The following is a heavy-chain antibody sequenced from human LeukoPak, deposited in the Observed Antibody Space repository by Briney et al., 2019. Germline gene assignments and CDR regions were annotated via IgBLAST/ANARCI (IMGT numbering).Heavy chain of an antibody. Sequence: PGGSLRLSCAASGFTFSNYGIHWVRQAPGKGLEWVAFVRYDGGNKYYADSVKGRFTISRDNSKNTLYLQMNSLRSEDTAVYYCARRITIFGPDDYWGQGTLVTVSS. CDR2: VRYDGGNK. D-gene: IGHD3-3*01. J-gene: IGHJ4*02. V-gene: IGHV3-30*02. CDR3: ARRITIFGPDDY. CDR1: GFTFSNYG.